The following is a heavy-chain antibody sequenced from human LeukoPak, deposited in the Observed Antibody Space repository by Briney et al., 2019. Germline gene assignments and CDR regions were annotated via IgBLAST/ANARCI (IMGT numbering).Heavy chain of an antibody. D-gene: IGHD6-13*01. CDR2: IKSKTDGGTT. CDR1: GFTVSSNY. Sequence: GGSLRLSCAASGFTVSSNYMSWVRQAPGKRLEWVGRIKSKTDGGTTDYAAPVKGRFTISRDDSKNTLYLQMNSLKTEDTAVYYCTTDPSVEQQPFDYWGQGTLVTVSS. V-gene: IGHV3-15*01. CDR3: TTDPSVEQQPFDY. J-gene: IGHJ4*02.